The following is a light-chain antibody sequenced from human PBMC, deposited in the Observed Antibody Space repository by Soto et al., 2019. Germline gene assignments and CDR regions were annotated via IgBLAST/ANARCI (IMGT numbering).Light chain of an antibody. CDR2: GAS. Sequence: EIVLTQSPGTLSLSPGERATLSCRASESVSDNYLAWYQQRSGQAPRLVIYGASSRASAVPDRFSGSGSGADFTLTISRQEPEDFAVYYCQQYGSSPLTFGGGTKVEIK. CDR1: ESVSDNY. J-gene: IGKJ4*01. V-gene: IGKV3-20*01. CDR3: QQYGSSPLT.